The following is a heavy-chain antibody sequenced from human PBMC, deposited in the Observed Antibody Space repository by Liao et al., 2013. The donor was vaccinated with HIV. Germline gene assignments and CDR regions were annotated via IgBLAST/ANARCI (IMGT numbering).Heavy chain of an antibody. Sequence: QVQLQESGPGLVKPSETLSLTCTVSGGSISSYYWSWIRQSAGKGLEWIGRIYASGSTNYNPSLKSRVTMSIDTSKNQFSLKLSSVTAADTAVYFCARDGGDNIDSSGYFDYWGQGTVVTVSP. CDR2: IYASGST. V-gene: IGHV4-4*07. J-gene: IGHJ4*02. D-gene: IGHD3-22*01. CDR1: GGSISSYY. CDR3: ARDGGDNIDSSGYFDY.